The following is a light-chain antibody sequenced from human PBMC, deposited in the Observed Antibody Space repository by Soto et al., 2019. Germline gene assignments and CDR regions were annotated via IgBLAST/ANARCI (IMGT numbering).Light chain of an antibody. Sequence: QSALTQPASVSGSPGQSITISGTGTRSDIGSYPYVSWYQQHPGKVPKLMIYEVDNRPSGVSNRFSGSKSGNTASLTISGLQAEDEADYYCSSYTSTTTPVVFGGGTKLTVL. CDR3: SSYTSTTTPVV. CDR1: RSDIGSYPY. CDR2: EVD. V-gene: IGLV2-14*01. J-gene: IGLJ2*01.